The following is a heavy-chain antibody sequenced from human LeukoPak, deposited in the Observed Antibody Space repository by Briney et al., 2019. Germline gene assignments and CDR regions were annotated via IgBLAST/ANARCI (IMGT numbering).Heavy chain of an antibody. CDR1: GGSFSGYY. CDR2: INHSGST. D-gene: IGHD1-26*01. V-gene: IGHV4-34*01. CDR3: ARGFVGATYRFDY. Sequence: SETLSLTCAVYGGSFSGYYWSWIRQPPGKGLEWIGEINHSGSTNYNPSLKSRVTISVDTSKNQFSLKLSSVTAADTAVYYCARGFVGATYRFDYWGQGTLVTVSS. J-gene: IGHJ4*02.